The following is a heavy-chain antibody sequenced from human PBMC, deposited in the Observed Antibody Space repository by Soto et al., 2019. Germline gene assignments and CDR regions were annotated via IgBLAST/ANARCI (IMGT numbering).Heavy chain of an antibody. CDR3: AGGYSSSWPDAFDI. D-gene: IGHD6-13*01. V-gene: IGHV1-69*13. CDR1: GGAFSSYA. J-gene: IGHJ3*02. CDR2: IIPIFGTA. Sequence: SVKVSCKASGGAFSSYAISWVRQAPGQGLEWMGGIIPIFGTANYAQKFQGRVTLTADESTSTAYMELSSLRSEDTAVYYCAGGYSSSWPDAFDIWGQGTMVTVSS.